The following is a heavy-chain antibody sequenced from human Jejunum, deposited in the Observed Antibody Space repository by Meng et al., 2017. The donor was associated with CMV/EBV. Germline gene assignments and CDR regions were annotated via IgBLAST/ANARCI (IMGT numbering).Heavy chain of an antibody. D-gene: IGHD1/OR15-1a*01. J-gene: IGHJ4*02. CDR2: IWSGGAI. Sequence: SGFICSKYKMNWARQAPGKGREWVSHIWSGGAIYADSVKGRFTTTRDNAKNSLYMEMNRLRAEDTAVYYCARDGEDQLVHWFDYWGQGTLVTVSS. CDR1: GFICSKYK. CDR3: ARDGEDQLVHWFDY. V-gene: IGHV3-48*03.